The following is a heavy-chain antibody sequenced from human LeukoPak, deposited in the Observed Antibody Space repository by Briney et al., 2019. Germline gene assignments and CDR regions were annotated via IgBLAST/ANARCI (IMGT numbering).Heavy chain of an antibody. CDR2: MYYSGST. CDR3: ARLDSSGCLSV. J-gene: IGHJ1*01. D-gene: IGHD6-19*01. Sequence: PSETLSLTCTVSGGSISGYSWTWIRQPPGKGLKWIGYMYYSGSTKYNPSLRSRVTISVDTSKNQISLKVNSVTAADTAVYYCARLDSSGCLSVWGQGTLVTVSS. V-gene: IGHV4-59*08. CDR1: GGSISGYS.